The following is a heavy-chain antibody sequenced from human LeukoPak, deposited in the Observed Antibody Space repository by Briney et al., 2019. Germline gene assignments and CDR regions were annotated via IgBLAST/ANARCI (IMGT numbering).Heavy chain of an antibody. V-gene: IGHV1-18*01. Sequence: GASVKVSCKASGYTFTSYGISWVRQAPGQGLEWMGWISAYNGNTNYAQKLQGRVTMTTDTSASTAYMELSSLRSEDTAVYYCAREYCSGGSCYFEDYFDYWGQGTLVTVSS. CDR2: ISAYNGNT. D-gene: IGHD2-15*01. CDR3: AREYCSGGSCYFEDYFDY. J-gene: IGHJ4*02. CDR1: GYTFTSYG.